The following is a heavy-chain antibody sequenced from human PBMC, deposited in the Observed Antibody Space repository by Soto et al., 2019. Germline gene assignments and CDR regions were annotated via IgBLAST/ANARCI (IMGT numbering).Heavy chain of an antibody. J-gene: IGHJ3*02. Sequence: GGSLRLSCAASGFTFNNYAMNWVRQAPGKGLEWVATISATGGSTYYADSVKGRFTISRDNSKNTLYLQMNSLRVEDTAVYYCARDPGDIVVVVAATDAFDIWGQGTMVTVSS. V-gene: IGHV3-23*01. CDR3: ARDPGDIVVVVAATDAFDI. D-gene: IGHD2-15*01. CDR2: ISATGGST. CDR1: GFTFNNYA.